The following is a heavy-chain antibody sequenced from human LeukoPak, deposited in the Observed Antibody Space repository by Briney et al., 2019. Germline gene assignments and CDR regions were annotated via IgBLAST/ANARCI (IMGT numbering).Heavy chain of an antibody. Sequence: ASVKVSCKASGYTFTSYAMHWVRQAPGQRLEWMGWINAGNGNTKYSQRFQGRVTITRDTSASTAYMELSSLRSEDTAVYYCARGLWGSGWYGIDYGGQGTLVTVSS. CDR1: GYTFTSYA. V-gene: IGHV1-3*01. CDR3: ARGLWGSGWYGIDY. D-gene: IGHD6-19*01. J-gene: IGHJ4*02. CDR2: INAGNGNT.